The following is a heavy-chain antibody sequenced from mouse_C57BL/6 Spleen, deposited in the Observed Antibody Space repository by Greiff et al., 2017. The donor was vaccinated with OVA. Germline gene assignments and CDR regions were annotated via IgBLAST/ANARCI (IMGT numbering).Heavy chain of an antibody. D-gene: IGHD1-1*01. J-gene: IGHJ2*01. CDR2: IDPETGGT. CDR3: TRRQRVGFDY. CDR1: GYTFTDYE. V-gene: IGHV1-15*01. Sequence: QVQLQQSGAELVRPGASVTLSCKASGYTFTDYEMHWVKQTPVHGLEWIGAIDPETGGTAYNQKFKGKAILTADKSSSTAYMELRSLTSEDSAGYDCTRRQRVGFDYWGQGTTLTVSS.